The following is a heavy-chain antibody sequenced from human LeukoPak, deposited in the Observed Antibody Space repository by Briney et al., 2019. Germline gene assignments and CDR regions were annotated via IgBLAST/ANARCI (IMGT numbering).Heavy chain of an antibody. CDR1: GFTFSNYW. J-gene: IGHJ6*03. CDR2: ISYDGSNK. CDR3: ARDPIILNSGYDSYYYYYYMDV. D-gene: IGHD5-12*01. V-gene: IGHV3-30*03. Sequence: RAGGSLRLSCAASGFTFSNYWMSWVRQAPGKGLEWVAVISYDGSNKYYADSVKGRFTISRDNSKNTLYLQMNSLRAEDTAVYYCARDPIILNSGYDSYYYYYYMDVWGKGTTVTVSS.